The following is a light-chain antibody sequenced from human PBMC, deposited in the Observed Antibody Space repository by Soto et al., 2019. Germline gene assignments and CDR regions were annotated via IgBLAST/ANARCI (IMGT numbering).Light chain of an antibody. Sequence: EIVMTQSPATLSVSPGERLTLSCRASQSVRSNLAWYQQKPGQAPRLLIYGASTRATGLPARFSGSGSGTDFTLTISSLQSEDFAVYYCQQYNTWPPITFGQGTRLEIK. CDR2: GAS. V-gene: IGKV3-15*01. CDR3: QQYNTWPPIT. J-gene: IGKJ5*01. CDR1: QSVRSN.